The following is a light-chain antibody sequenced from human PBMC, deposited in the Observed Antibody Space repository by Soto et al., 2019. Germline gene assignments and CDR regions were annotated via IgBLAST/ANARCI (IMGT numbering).Light chain of an antibody. CDR2: KAS. CDR1: QSISSW. Sequence: DIQMTQSPSTLSASVGDRVTITCRASQSISSWLAWYQQKPGKAPKLLIYKASSLESGVPSRFSGSGSVTEFTLTISSLQPDDFATYYCLQSFTFGPGTKVDIK. V-gene: IGKV1-5*03. CDR3: LQSFT. J-gene: IGKJ3*01.